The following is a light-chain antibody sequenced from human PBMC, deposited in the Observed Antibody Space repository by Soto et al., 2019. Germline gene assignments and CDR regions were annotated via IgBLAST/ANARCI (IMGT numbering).Light chain of an antibody. V-gene: IGLV1-44*01. Sequence: QSVLTQPPSASGTPGQRVTISCSGSGSNIGSNTVNWYQQLPGTAPKLLIYSNNQRPSGVPDRFSGSKSGTSASLAISGLQSEDEADYYCAAWDDSLNCYVFGTGTKVTVL. CDR1: GSNIGSNT. J-gene: IGLJ1*01. CDR3: AAWDDSLNCYV. CDR2: SNN.